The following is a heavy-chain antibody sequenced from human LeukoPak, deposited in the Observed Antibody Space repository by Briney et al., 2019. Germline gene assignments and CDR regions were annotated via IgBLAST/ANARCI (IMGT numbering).Heavy chain of an antibody. Sequence: ASVRVSCKASGFTFSNSAVHWVRQAPGKGLEWMGGFDPEDGETIYAQKFQGRVTMTEDTSTDTAYMELSSLRSEDTAVYYCATGAVSGVYGSGIYYFDYWGQGTLVTVSS. D-gene: IGHD3-10*01. CDR3: ATGAVSGVYGSGIYYFDY. CDR1: GFTFSNSA. CDR2: FDPEDGET. V-gene: IGHV1-24*01. J-gene: IGHJ4*02.